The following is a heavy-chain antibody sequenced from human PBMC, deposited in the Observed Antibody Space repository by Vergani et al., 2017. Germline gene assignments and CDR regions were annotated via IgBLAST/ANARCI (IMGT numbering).Heavy chain of an antibody. CDR2: IIPIFGTA. D-gene: IGHD2-15*01. J-gene: IGHJ6*03. CDR3: AREGFVGYCSGGSCYSRSSYYYYYMDV. V-gene: IGHV1-69*01. Sequence: QVQLVQSGAEVKKPGSSVKVSCKASGGTFSSYAISWVRQAPGQGLEWRGGIIPIFGTANYAQKFQGRVTITADESPSTAYMELSSLRAEDTAVYYCAREGFVGYCSGGSCYSRSSYYYYYMDVWGKGTTVTVSS. CDR1: GGTFSSYA.